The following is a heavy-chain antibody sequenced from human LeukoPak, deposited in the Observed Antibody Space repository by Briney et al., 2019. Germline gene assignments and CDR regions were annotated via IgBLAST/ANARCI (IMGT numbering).Heavy chain of an antibody. J-gene: IGHJ3*02. D-gene: IGHD4-11*01. CDR1: GYTFTSYG. Sequence: ASVKVSCKASGYTFTSYGISWVRQAPGQGLEWMGWISAYNGNTNYAQKLQGRVTMTTDTSTSTAYMELSSLRSEDTAVYYCARDRATVDAFDIWGQGTMVTVSS. CDR3: ARDRATVDAFDI. CDR2: ISAYNGNT. V-gene: IGHV1-18*01.